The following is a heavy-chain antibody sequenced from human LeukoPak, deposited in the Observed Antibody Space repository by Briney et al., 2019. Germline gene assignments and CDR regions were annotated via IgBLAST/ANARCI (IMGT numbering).Heavy chain of an antibody. CDR3: AKTAREPTD. D-gene: IGHD1-26*01. V-gene: IGHV4-59*01. Sequence: SETVSLTCAVSGDSISTYYWSWIRQPPGKGLECIGYIYHTGIINYNPSLKSRVTMSIDTSKNQFSLKVTSVTAADTAVYYCAKTAREPTDWGQGTLVTVSS. CDR2: IYHTGII. J-gene: IGHJ4*02. CDR1: GDSISTYY.